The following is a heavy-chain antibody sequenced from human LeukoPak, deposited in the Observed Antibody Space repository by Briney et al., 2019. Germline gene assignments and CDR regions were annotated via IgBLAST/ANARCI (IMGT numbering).Heavy chain of an antibody. Sequence: ASVTVSCKASGYTFTSYGISWVRQASGQGLEWMGWISAYNGNTNYAQKLQGRVTMTTDTSTSTAYMELRSLRSDDTAVYYCARAVFPFYGSGSDNWFDPWGQGTLVTVSS. J-gene: IGHJ5*02. CDR3: ARAVFPFYGSGSDNWFDP. D-gene: IGHD3-10*01. V-gene: IGHV1-18*01. CDR2: ISAYNGNT. CDR1: GYTFTSYG.